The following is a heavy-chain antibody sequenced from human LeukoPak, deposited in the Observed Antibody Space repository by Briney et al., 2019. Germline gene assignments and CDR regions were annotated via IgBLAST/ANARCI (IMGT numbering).Heavy chain of an antibody. CDR2: INPNSGGT. CDR1: GYTFTGYY. Sequence: GASVKVSCKASGYTFTGYYMHWVRQAPGQGLEWMGRINPNSGGTNYAQKFQGRVTITRNTSISTAYMELSSLRSEDTAVYYCASELGMSYYYGMDVWGQGTTVTVSS. CDR3: ASELGMSYYYGMDV. J-gene: IGHJ6*02. V-gene: IGHV1-2*06. D-gene: IGHD7-27*01.